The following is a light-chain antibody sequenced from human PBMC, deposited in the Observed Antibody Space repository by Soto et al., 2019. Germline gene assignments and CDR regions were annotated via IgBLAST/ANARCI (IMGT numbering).Light chain of an antibody. CDR2: GAS. V-gene: IGKV3-15*01. CDR3: QQYNNWPPWT. J-gene: IGKJ1*01. Sequence: EIVMTQSPATLSVSPGERATLSCRASQSVSSNLAWYQQKPGQAPRLLIYGASTRATGIPARFSGSGSGTELTLTISSLQSEDFAVYYCQQYNNWPPWTVGQGTKVDIK. CDR1: QSVSSN.